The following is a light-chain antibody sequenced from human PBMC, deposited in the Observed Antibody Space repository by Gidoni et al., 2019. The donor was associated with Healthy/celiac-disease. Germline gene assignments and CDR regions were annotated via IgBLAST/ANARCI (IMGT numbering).Light chain of an antibody. V-gene: IGKV1-5*03. CDR3: QQYNSYPWT. Sequence: DIQITQSPSTLSASVGDRVTIPCRASQSISSWLAWYQQKPGKAPKLLIYKASSLESGVPSRFSGSGSGTEFTLTISSLQPDDFATYYGQQYNSYPWTFGQGTKVEIK. CDR2: KAS. J-gene: IGKJ1*01. CDR1: QSISSW.